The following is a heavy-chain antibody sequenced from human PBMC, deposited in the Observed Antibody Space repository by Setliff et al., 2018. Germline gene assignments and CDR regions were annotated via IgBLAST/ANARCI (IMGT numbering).Heavy chain of an antibody. CDR1: GGSISSYS. CDR2: LYYSGNT. CDR3: ARARSLDFDY. Sequence: PSETLSLTCNVSGGSISSYSWSWIRQAPGKGLEWIGYLYYSGNTNYNPSLKSRVTISGDTSQNYFSLKLTSVTEADTAVYYCARARSLDFDYWGQGMLVTVS. J-gene: IGHJ4*02. V-gene: IGHV4-59*01.